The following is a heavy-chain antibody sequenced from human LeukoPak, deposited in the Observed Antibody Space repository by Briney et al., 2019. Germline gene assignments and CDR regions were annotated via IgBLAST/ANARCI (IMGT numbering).Heavy chain of an antibody. V-gene: IGHV3-48*02. CDR2: ISSSSSSM. CDR1: GFTFSSYA. J-gene: IGHJ4*02. CDR3: AREVSEGTGDKHHFDF. D-gene: IGHD7-27*01. Sequence: TGGSLRLSCAASGFTFSSYAMHWVRQAPGKGLEWVSYISSSSSSMSYADSVKGRFTISRDNAKNSLYLQMNSLRDEDTAVYYCAREVSEGTGDKHHFDFWGQGTLVTVSS.